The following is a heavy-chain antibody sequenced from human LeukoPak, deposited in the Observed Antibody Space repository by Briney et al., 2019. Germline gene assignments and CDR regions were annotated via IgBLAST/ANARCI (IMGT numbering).Heavy chain of an antibody. CDR2: ISSSSSTI. CDR3: ARDVAPYYYDSSGYYY. J-gene: IGHJ4*02. V-gene: IGHV3-48*01. Sequence: GGSLRLSCAASGFTFSSYSMNWVRQAPGKGLEWVSYISSSSSTIYYADSVKGRLTISRDNAKNSLYLQMNSLRAEDTAVYYCARDVAPYYYDSSGYYYWGQGTLVTVSS. CDR1: GFTFSSYS. D-gene: IGHD3-22*01.